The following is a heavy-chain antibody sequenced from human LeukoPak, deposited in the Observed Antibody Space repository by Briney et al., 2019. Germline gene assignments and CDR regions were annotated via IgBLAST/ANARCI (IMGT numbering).Heavy chain of an antibody. CDR3: ARLYSGYEESYDY. D-gene: IGHD5-12*01. CDR1: GFTVGSNY. CDR2: IYSGGST. J-gene: IGHJ4*02. Sequence: GGSLRLSCAASGFTVGSNYMSWVRQAPGKGLEWASVIYSGGSTYYADSVKGRFTISRDNSKNTLYLQMNSLRAEDTAVYYCARLYSGYEESYDYWGQGTLVTVSS. V-gene: IGHV3-66*04.